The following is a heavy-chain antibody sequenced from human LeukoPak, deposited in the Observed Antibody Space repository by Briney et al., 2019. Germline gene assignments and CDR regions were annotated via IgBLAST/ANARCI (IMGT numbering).Heavy chain of an antibody. V-gene: IGHV6-1*01. J-gene: IGHJ5*02. D-gene: IGHD2-2*01. CDR3: ARRLTQYDCFDP. CDR1: GDSVSSSSSA. Sequence: SPTLSLTFAISGDSVSSSSSAWSWVRQSPSRGLEWLGRTYYRSTWYNDYAVSVRGRITVNPDTSKNQFSLQLNSVTPEDTAVYYCARRLTQYDCFDPWGQGILVTVSS. CDR2: TYYRSTWYN.